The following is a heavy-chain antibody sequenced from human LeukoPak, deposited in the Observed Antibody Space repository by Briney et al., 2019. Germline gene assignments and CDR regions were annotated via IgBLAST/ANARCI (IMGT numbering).Heavy chain of an antibody. D-gene: IGHD5-24*01. J-gene: IGHJ4*02. Sequence: ASVKVSCKASGYTFTGYYMHWVRQAPGQGLEWMGWINPNSGDTDYAQKFQGRVTMTRDTSISTAYMQLSRLTSDDTAVYYCARDRYGDGFAHLDYWGQGALVTVSS. CDR3: ARDRYGDGFAHLDY. V-gene: IGHV1-2*02. CDR2: INPNSGDT. CDR1: GYTFTGYY.